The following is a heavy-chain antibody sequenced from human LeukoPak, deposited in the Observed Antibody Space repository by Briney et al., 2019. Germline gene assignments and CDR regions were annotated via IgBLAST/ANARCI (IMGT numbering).Heavy chain of an antibody. CDR2: TQYSRST. CDR3: ARGVSGYDWFLDY. V-gene: IGHV4-59*01. D-gene: IGHD5-12*01. Sequence: NPSETLSLTCTVSGGSISSYYWSWIRQPPGKGLEWIGSTQYSRSTNYNSSLKSRVTISFDTSKNQFSLKVSSVTAADTAVYYCARGVSGYDWFLDYWGQGTLVTVSS. CDR1: GGSISSYY. J-gene: IGHJ4*02.